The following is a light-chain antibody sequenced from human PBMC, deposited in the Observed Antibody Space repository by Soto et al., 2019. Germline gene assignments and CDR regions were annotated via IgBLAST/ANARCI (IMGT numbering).Light chain of an antibody. V-gene: IGKV1-39*01. CDR3: QQTYSTPLT. Sequence: DIHMTQSPSSLSASVGGRVAISCRASHYISTYLNWYQQRPGKAPKLLIYAASSLQSGVPSRFSGSGSGTDFTLTISSLQPEDFATYYCQQTYSTPLTFGGGTKVDIK. CDR2: AAS. CDR1: HYISTY. J-gene: IGKJ4*01.